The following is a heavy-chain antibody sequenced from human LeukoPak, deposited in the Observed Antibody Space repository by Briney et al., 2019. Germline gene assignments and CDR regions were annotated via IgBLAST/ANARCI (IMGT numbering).Heavy chain of an antibody. CDR3: ARHSKGYYDFWSGYPNNWFDP. D-gene: IGHD3-3*01. Sequence: GESLKISCKGSRYSFTSYWIGWVRQMPGKGLEWMGIIYPGDSDTRYSPSFQGQVTISADKSISTAYLQWSSLKASDTAMYYCARHSKGYYDFWSGYPNNWFDPWGQGTLVTVSS. J-gene: IGHJ5*02. V-gene: IGHV5-51*01. CDR1: RYSFTSYW. CDR2: IYPGDSDT.